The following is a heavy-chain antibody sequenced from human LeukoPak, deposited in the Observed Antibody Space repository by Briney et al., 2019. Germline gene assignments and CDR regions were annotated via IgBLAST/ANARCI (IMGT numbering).Heavy chain of an antibody. Sequence: GGSLRLSCAASGFTFSSYGMHWARQAPGKGLEWVAGIWYDGSNKYYADSVKGRFTISRDNSKNTLYLQMNSLRAEDTAVYYCARVSSKGGGYDGDYYFDYWGQGTLVTVSS. CDR1: GFTFSSYG. V-gene: IGHV3-33*01. J-gene: IGHJ4*02. CDR3: ARVSSKGGGYDGDYYFDY. D-gene: IGHD5-12*01. CDR2: IWYDGSNK.